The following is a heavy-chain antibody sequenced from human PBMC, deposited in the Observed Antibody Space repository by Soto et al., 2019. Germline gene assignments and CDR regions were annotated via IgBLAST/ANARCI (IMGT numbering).Heavy chain of an antibody. D-gene: IGHD2-8*01. CDR3: ATFCGGDCTTPPCSGDFDY. CDR1: GGIFNRYS. J-gene: IGHJ4*02. V-gene: IGHV1-69*02. Sequence: QVQLVQSGAEVKKPGSSVKVSCKASGGIFNRYSVSWVRQAPGQGLEWMGRIIPLFGITNYAQKFQGRVMITADKSTNTAYMEVNGLRSEDTALYYCATFCGGDCTTPPCSGDFDYWGQGTLVTVTS. CDR2: IIPLFGIT.